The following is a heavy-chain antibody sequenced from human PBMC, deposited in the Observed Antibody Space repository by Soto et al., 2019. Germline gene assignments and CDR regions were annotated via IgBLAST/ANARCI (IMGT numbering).Heavy chain of an antibody. J-gene: IGHJ6*02. D-gene: IGHD2-15*01. V-gene: IGHV6-1*01. CDR3: ARFMVVAAPPWRDGMDV. Sequence: SQTLSLTCAISGDSVSSNSAAWNWIRQSPSRGLEWLGRTYYRSKWYNDYAVSVKSRITINPDTSKNQFSLQLNSVTPEDTAVYYCARFMVVAAPPWRDGMDVWGQGTTVTVSS. CDR1: GDSVSSNSAA. CDR2: TYYRSKWYN.